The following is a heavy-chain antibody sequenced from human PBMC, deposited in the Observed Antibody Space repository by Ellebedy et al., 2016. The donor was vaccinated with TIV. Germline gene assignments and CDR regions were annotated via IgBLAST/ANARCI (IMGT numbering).Heavy chain of an antibody. D-gene: IGHD4-11*01. J-gene: IGHJ4*02. V-gene: IGHV3-23*01. CDR1: GFTFTTLV. CDR3: ARDNSSRGYFDS. CDR2: IGGGGTT. Sequence: PGGSLRLSCAAAGFTFTTLVMNWVRQAPGKGLEWVSAIGGGGTTFYSDSVKGRFTIPRANSKNTVYMHMNSLGAGDTAMYFCARDNSSRGYFDSWGQGTLVTVSS.